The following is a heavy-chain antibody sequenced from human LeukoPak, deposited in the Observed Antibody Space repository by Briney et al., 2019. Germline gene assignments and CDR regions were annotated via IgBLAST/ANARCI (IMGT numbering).Heavy chain of an antibody. D-gene: IGHD2-15*01. CDR1: GGSITSISHH. CDR2: TYYSTST. CDR3: ARHTCSRGRCYNYYHDGMDV. V-gene: IGHV4-39*01. Sequence: SETLSLTCTVSGGSITSISHHWGWIRQPPGKGLEWIGSTYYSTSTQYNPSLKSRVTISVDTSKNQFSLKLSSVPAADTAVYYCARHTCSRGRCYNYYHDGMDVWGQGTTVTVSS. J-gene: IGHJ6*02.